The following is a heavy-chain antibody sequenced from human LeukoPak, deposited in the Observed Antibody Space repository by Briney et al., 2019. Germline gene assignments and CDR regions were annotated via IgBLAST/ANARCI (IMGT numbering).Heavy chain of an antibody. CDR3: AKDVRGGCSGDTCYY. J-gene: IGHJ4*02. D-gene: IGHD2-15*01. V-gene: IGHV3-23*01. CDR1: GFSISSYA. Sequence: GGSLRLSCAASGFSISSYAMSWVRQAPGKGLEWVSVISSSAEGERPYYADSVKGRFTISRDNSKNTLYLQMNSLRAEDTAVYYCAKDVRGGCSGDTCYYWGQGTLVTVSS. CDR2: ISSSAEGERP.